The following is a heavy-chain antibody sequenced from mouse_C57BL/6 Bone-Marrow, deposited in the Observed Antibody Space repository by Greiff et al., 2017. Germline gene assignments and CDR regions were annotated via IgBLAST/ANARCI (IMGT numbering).Heavy chain of an antibody. J-gene: IGHJ2*01. CDR1: GFTFNTYA. V-gene: IGHV10-3*01. CDR3: VRGYYGSSHVYFDY. D-gene: IGHD1-1*01. CDR2: IRSKSSNYAT. Sequence: EVQRVESGGGLVQPKGSLKLSCAASGFTFNTYAMHWVRQAPGKGLEWVARIRSKSSNYATYYADSVKDRFTISRDDSQSMLYLQMNNLKTEDTAMYYCVRGYYGSSHVYFDYWGQGTTLTVSS.